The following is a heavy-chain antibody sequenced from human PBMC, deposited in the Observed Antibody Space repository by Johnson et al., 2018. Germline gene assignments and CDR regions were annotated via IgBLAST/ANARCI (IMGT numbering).Heavy chain of an antibody. V-gene: IGHV3-11*06. CDR1: GFIFSECQ. Sequence: QVQLQESGGGLVKPGGSLRLPCPASGFIFSECQMRWIRRAPGKGLEWASDISFTKADTTSYADSVTGQFTISRYNAKNSLYRQMNSRCARGKAVYDCARDWEEMVTITRYFQHWGQGTLVTVSA. CDR2: ISFTKADTT. CDR3: ARDWEEMVTITRYFQH. J-gene: IGHJ1*01. D-gene: IGHD5-24*01.